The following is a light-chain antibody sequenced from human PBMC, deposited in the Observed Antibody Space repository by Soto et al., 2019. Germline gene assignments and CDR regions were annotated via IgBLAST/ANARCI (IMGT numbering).Light chain of an antibody. Sequence: NFMLTQPHSVSESPGKTVTISCTRISGSIASNYVQWYQQRPGSAPTTVIYEDNQRPSGVPDRFSGSIDSSSNSASLAISGLKTEDEADYYCQSYDSSNRWVFGGGTKLTVL. CDR3: QSYDSSNRWV. CDR2: EDN. J-gene: IGLJ3*02. CDR1: SGSIASNY. V-gene: IGLV6-57*03.